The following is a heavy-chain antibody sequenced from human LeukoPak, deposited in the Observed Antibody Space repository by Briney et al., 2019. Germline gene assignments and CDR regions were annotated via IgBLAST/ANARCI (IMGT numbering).Heavy chain of an antibody. CDR3: AGSYQHLALGWFDP. V-gene: IGHV4-34*01. Sequence: SETLSLTCAVYGGSFSAYYWSWVREPPGEGLEWVGEINHSGSTYYNPSLESRVTISVASSKHQSSLKLTSVTAAATAVYYCAGSYQHLALGWFDPWGQGDLVTVSS. J-gene: IGHJ5*02. D-gene: IGHD7-27*01. CDR1: GGSFSAYY. CDR2: INHSGST.